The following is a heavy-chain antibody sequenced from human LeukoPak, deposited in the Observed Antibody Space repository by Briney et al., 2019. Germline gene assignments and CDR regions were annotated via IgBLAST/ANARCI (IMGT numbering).Heavy chain of an antibody. CDR1: GFTFSSYA. J-gene: IGHJ5*02. V-gene: IGHV3-23*01. CDR3: AKEGDVGYSYDPLSNWFDP. CDR2: ISGSGGST. Sequence: GGSLRLSCAASGFTFSSYAMSWVRQAPGKGLEWVSAISGSGGSTYYADSVKGRFTISRDNSKNTLYLQMNSLRAEDTAVYYCAKEGDVGYSYDPLSNWFDPWGQGTLVTVSS. D-gene: IGHD5-18*01.